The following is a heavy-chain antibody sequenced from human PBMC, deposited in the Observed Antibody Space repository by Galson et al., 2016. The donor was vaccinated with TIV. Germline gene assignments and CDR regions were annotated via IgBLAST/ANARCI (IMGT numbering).Heavy chain of an antibody. D-gene: IGHD3-9*01. V-gene: IGHV4-39*01. CDR2: IYYRGST. CDR1: GGPITSRDDY. CDR3: ARHGRLGIDH. Sequence: SETLSLTCTVSGGPITSRDDYWGWIRLSPGKGLAWIGSIYYRGSTYYNPSPKSRVTISIDTSKNHFSLKLTSVSVADSAVYYCARHGRLGIDHWGQGTLVTVSS. J-gene: IGHJ5*02.